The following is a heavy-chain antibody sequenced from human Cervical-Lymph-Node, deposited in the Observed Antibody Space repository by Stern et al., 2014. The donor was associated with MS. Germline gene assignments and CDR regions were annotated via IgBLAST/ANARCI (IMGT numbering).Heavy chain of an antibody. CDR1: GGTFSSYA. D-gene: IGHD6-13*01. CDR3: ASENQQLAYNYYGMDV. CDR2: IIPIVNSA. Sequence: QMQLVQSGAEVKKPGSSVKVSCKASGGTFSSYAISWVRQAPGQGLEWMGGIIPIVNSANYAQKFQGRVTITADKSTRTAYMELSRLRSEDTAVYYCASENQQLAYNYYGMDVWGQGTTVTVSS. J-gene: IGHJ6*02. V-gene: IGHV1-69*06.